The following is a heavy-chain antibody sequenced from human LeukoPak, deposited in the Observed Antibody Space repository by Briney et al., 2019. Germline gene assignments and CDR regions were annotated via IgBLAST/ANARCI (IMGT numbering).Heavy chain of an antibody. CDR3: ARLDSGSYGMGEDY. Sequence: GSLRLSCAASGFTFSDYYMSWIRQPPGKGLEWIGEINHSGSTNYNPSLKSRVTISVDTSKNQFSLKLSSVTAADTAAYYCARLDSGSYGMGEDYWGQGTLVTVSS. CDR1: GFTFSDYY. CDR2: INHSGST. J-gene: IGHJ4*02. D-gene: IGHD1-26*01. V-gene: IGHV4-34*01.